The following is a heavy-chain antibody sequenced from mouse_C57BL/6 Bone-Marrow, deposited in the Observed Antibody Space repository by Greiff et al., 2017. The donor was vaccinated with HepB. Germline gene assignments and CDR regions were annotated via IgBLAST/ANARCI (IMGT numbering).Heavy chain of an antibody. CDR2: IYPGSGST. J-gene: IGHJ2*01. CDR1: GYTFTSYW. CDR3: ARREIYYGNYVFDY. V-gene: IGHV1-55*01. D-gene: IGHD2-1*01. Sequence: VQLQQPGAELVKPGASVKMSCKASGYTFTSYWITWVKQRPGQGLEWIGDIYPGSGSTNYNEKFKSKATLTVDTSSSTAYMQLSSLTSEDSAVYYCARREIYYGNYVFDYWGQGTTLTVSS.